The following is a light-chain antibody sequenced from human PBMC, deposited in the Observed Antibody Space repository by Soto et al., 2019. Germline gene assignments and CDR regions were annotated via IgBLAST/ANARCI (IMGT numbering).Light chain of an antibody. V-gene: IGKV1-5*03. CDR3: QEYNTYPRT. J-gene: IGKJ1*01. CDR1: QSISSW. Sequence: DIQMTQSPSTLSASVGDRVTITCRASQSISSWLAWYQQKPGKAPNLLIYKAPSLESGVQSRFSGSGSGTEVTLAISSLQPVDVATYYFQEYNTYPRTFGQGTKVELK. CDR2: KAP.